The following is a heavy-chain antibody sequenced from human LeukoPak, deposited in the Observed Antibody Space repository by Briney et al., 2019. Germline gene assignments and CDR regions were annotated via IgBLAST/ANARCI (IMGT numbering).Heavy chain of an antibody. CDR1: GYSISSGYY. CDR2: IYHSGST. V-gene: IGHV4-38-2*02. J-gene: IGHJ5*02. D-gene: IGHD6-19*01. CDR3: ARGGSGWPNWFDP. Sequence: SETLSLTCTVSGYSISSGYYWGWIRQPPGKGLEWIGGIYHSGSTYYNPSLKSRVTISVDTSKNQFSLKLSSVTAADTAVYYCARGGSGWPNWFDPWGQGTLVTVSS.